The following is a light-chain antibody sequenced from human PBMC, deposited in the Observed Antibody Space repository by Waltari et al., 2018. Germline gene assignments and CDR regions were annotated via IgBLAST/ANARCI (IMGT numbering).Light chain of an antibody. CDR3: QQVLT. CDR1: QSVSSN. CDR2: GAS. Sequence: ETVMTQSPATLSVSPGDRATLSCRASQSVSSNLAWYQQKPGQAPRLLIYGASTRATGIPARFSGSGSGTEFTLTISSLQSEDFAVYYCQQVLTFGGGTKVEIK. J-gene: IGKJ4*01. V-gene: IGKV3-15*01.